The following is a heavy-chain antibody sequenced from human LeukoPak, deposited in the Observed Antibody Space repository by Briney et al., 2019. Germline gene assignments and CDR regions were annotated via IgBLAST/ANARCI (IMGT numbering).Heavy chain of an antibody. V-gene: IGHV1-2*02. J-gene: IGHJ4*02. CDR3: AGYYDSSGYHPSRFDY. CDR1: GSTFTVYY. D-gene: IGHD3-22*01. CDR2: INPNSGAT. Sequence: GASVKVSCKASGSTFTVYYMHWMRQPPGQGLELMGWINPNSGATYYAQRFEGRVTMTRDTSITTACMELSRLRSDDTAVYYCAGYYDSSGYHPSRFDYWGQGTLVTVSS.